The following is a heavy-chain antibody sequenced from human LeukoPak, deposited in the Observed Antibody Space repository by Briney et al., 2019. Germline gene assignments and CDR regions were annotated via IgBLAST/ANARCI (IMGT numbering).Heavy chain of an antibody. V-gene: IGHV3-48*03. Sequence: PGGSLRLSCAASGFTFSSYAMNWVRQAPGKGLEWVSYISRSGSTIYYADSVQGRFTISRDNAKNSLYLQMNSLRAEDTAVYYCARGRAPLRYFDWLWWGQGTLVTVSS. CDR1: GFTFSSYA. D-gene: IGHD3-9*01. CDR3: ARGRAPLRYFDWLW. J-gene: IGHJ4*02. CDR2: ISRSGSTI.